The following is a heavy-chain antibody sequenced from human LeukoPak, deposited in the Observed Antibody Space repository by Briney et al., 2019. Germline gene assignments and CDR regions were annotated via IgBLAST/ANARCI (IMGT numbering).Heavy chain of an antibody. J-gene: IGHJ6*02. D-gene: IGHD3-9*01. CDR2: ISYDGSNK. CDR1: GFTFSSYG. Sequence: GSLRLSCAASGFTFSSYGMHWVRQAPGKGLEWVAVISYDGSNKYYADSVKGRFTISRDNSKNTLYLQMNSLRAEDTAVYYCAKDQPDILTGYSDYGMDVWGQGTTVTVSS. V-gene: IGHV3-30*18. CDR3: AKDQPDILTGYSDYGMDV.